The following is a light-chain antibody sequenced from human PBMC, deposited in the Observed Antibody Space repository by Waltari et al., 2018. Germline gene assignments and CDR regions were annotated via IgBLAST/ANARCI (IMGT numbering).Light chain of an antibody. V-gene: IGKV3-20*01. CDR2: GAT. J-gene: IGKJ1*01. CDR1: QSVSGSF. CDR3: QQYGSSPWT. Sequence: EIVLTQSPGTLSLSPGERATLSCRASQSVSGSFLAWYQQKPGQAPRLLIYGATTRDTGLPGRFSGSGSGTDFTLTISRLEPEDFAVYHCQQYGSSPWTFGQGTEVEVK.